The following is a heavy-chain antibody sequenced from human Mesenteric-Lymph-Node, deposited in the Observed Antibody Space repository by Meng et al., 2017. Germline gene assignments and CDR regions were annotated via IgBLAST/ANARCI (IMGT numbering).Heavy chain of an antibody. CDR3: ASPGNMVRGVGYYHGMDV. J-gene: IGHJ6*02. CDR2: ISSSGSTI. V-gene: IGHV3-48*03. CDR1: GFTFSSYE. Sequence: GESLKISCAASGFTFSSYEMNWVRQAPGKGLEWVPYISSSGSTIYYADSVKGRFTISRDNAKNSLYLQMNSLRAEDRAVYYCASPGNMVRGVGYYHGMDVWGQGTTVTVSS. D-gene: IGHD3-10*01.